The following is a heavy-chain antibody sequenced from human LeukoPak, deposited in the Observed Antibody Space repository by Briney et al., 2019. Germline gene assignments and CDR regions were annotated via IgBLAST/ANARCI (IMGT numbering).Heavy chain of an antibody. J-gene: IGHJ4*02. D-gene: IGHD5-12*01. CDR3: ARDLRGYDFFDY. Sequence: SQTLSLTCTVSGGSVSSGDYYWSWIRQPPGKGLEWIGYIYYSGSTYYNPSLKSRVTISVDTSKNQFSLKLSSVTAADTAMYYCARDLRGYDFFDYWGQGTLVTVSS. CDR2: IYYSGST. CDR1: GGSVSSGDYY. V-gene: IGHV4-30-4*08.